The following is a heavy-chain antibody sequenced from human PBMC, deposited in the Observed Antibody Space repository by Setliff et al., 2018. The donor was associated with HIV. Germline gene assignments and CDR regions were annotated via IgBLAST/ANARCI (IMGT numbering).Heavy chain of an antibody. J-gene: IGHJ1*01. Sequence: TLSLTCNVSGGSIRSSSYYWGWIRQPPGKGLEWTGSIYYRGNTYYNPSLKSRVTISVDTSKNQFSLKLTSVTAADTAMYYCARHYGAVKSVVTVVAKYFPHWGQGTLVTVSS. CDR3: ARHYGAVKSVVTVVAKYFPH. D-gene: IGHD2-21*02. CDR2: IYYRGNT. CDR1: GGSIRSSSYY. V-gene: IGHV4-39*01.